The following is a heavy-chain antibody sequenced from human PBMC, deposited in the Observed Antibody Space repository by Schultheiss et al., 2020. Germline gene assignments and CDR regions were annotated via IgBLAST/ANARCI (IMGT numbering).Heavy chain of an antibody. V-gene: IGHV4-39*01. CDR3: ACSGTSTLGAFDI. Sequence: SETLSLTCTVSGGSISSSSYYWGWIRQPPGKGLEWIGSIYYSGSTYYNPSLKSRVTISVDTSKNQFSLKLSSVTAADTAVYYCACSGTSTLGAFDIWGQGTMVNV. D-gene: IGHD3-10*01. CDR2: IYYSGST. CDR1: GGSISSSSYY. J-gene: IGHJ3*02.